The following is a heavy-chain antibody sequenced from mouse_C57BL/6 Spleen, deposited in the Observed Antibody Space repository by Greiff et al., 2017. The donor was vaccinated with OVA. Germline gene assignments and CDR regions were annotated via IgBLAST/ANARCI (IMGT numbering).Heavy chain of an antibody. V-gene: IGHV1-5*01. CDR2: IYPGNSDT. Sequence: VQLQQSGTVLARPGASVKMSCKTSGYTFTSYWMHWVKQRPGQGLEWIGAIYPGNSDTSYNQKFKGKAKLTAVTSASTSYMELSSLTNEDSAVYYCTRLGELGRKGWFAYWGQGTLVTVSA. CDR3: TRLGELGRKGWFAY. J-gene: IGHJ3*01. CDR1: GYTFTSYW. D-gene: IGHD4-1*01.